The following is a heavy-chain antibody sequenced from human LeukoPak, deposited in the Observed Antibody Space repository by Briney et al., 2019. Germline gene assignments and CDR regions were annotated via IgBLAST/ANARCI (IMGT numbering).Heavy chain of an antibody. V-gene: IGHV7-4-1*02. J-gene: IGHJ6*02. D-gene: IGHD6-6*01. CDR1: GYTFTSYA. CDR3: ARDLIAARPDVYYGMDV. Sequence: ASVKVSCKASGYTFTSYAMNWVRQAPGQGLEWMGWINTNTGNPTYAQGFTGRFVFSLDTSVSTAYLQISSLKAEDTAVYYCARDLIAARPDVYYGMDVWGQGTTVTVSS. CDR2: INTNTGNP.